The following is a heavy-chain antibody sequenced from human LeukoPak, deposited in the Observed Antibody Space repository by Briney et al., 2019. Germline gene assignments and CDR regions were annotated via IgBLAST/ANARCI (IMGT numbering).Heavy chain of an antibody. CDR2: INHSGST. V-gene: IGHV4-34*01. CDR3: ARDMGIAVAASDY. Sequence: SETLSLTCAVYGGSFSGYYWSWIRQPPGKGLEWIGEINHSGSTNYNPSLKSRVTISVDTSKNQFSLKLSSVTAADTAVYYCARDMGIAVAASDYWGQGTLVTVSS. CDR1: GGSFSGYY. D-gene: IGHD6-19*01. J-gene: IGHJ4*02.